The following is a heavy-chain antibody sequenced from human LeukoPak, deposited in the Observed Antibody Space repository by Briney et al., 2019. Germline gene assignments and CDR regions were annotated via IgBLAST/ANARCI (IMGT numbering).Heavy chain of an antibody. J-gene: IGHJ4*02. CDR1: GGSISSSSYY. CDR3: ASIRFLEWLTLYFDY. V-gene: IGHV4-39*01. Sequence: SETLSLTCTVSGGSISSSSYYWGWIRQPPGKGLEWIGSIYYSGSTYYSPSLKSRVTISVDTSKNQFSLKLSSVTAADTAVYYCASIRFLEWLTLYFDYWGQGTLVTVSS. D-gene: IGHD3-3*01. CDR2: IYYSGST.